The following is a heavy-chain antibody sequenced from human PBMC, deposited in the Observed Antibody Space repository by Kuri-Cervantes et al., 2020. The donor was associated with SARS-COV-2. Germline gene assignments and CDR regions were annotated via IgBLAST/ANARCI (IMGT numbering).Heavy chain of an antibody. CDR1: GFTFSSYA. CDR2: ISGSDGST. D-gene: IGHD3-22*01. Sequence: LSLTCAASGFTFSSYAMSWVRQAPGKGLEWVSAISGSDGSTYYADSVKGRFTISRDNSKNTLYLQMNSLRAEDTAVYYCAKDPEGYYYDSSGYYHYYYYGMDVWGQGTTVTVSS. J-gene: IGHJ6*02. CDR3: AKDPEGYYYDSSGYYHYYYYGMDV. V-gene: IGHV3-23*01.